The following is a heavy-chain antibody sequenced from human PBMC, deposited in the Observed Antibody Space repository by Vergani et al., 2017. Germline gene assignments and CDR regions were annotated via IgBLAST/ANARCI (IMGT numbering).Heavy chain of an antibody. D-gene: IGHD1-26*01. J-gene: IGHJ4*02. CDR2: ISSSSSTI. CDR1: GFTFSTYS. CDR3: ARDLVVGSTTIELGY. V-gene: IGHV3-48*01. Sequence: EVQLVESGGGLVQPGGSLRLSCAASGFTFSTYSMNWVRQAPGKGLEWVSYISSSSSTIYYADSVKGRFTISRDKAKKSLYLQMNSLRAEDTAMYYCARDLVVGSTTIELGYWGQGTLVTVSS.